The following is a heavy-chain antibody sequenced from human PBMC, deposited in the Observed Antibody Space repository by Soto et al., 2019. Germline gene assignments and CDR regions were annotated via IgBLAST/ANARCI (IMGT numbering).Heavy chain of an antibody. D-gene: IGHD3-10*01. CDR1: GGSISSISNHY. CDR2: ISYSGYT. J-gene: IGHJ6*02. CDR3: ATQGFGVLHGLVDV. Sequence: SETLSLTCTVSGGSISSISNHYCSWIRQPPGKRLEWIGYISYSGYTSYNPSLKSRVIISVDTSKNQVSLNLASVTAAETAVYYCATQGFGVLHGLVDVWGQGTTVTVS. V-gene: IGHV4-61*05.